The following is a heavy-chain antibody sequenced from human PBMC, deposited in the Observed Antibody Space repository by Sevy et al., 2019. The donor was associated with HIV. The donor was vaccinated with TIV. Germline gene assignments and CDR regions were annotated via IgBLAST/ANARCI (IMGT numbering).Heavy chain of an antibody. D-gene: IGHD3-3*01. V-gene: IGHV1-24*01. CDR3: ATLPFGVVKGPFDY. J-gene: IGHJ4*02. CDR2: FDPEDGET. CDR1: GYTLTELS. Sequence: VSVKVSCKVSGYTLTELSMHWVRQAPGKGLEWMGGFDPEDGETIYAQKFQGRVTMTEDTSTDTAYMELSSLRSEDTAVYYCATLPFGVVKGPFDYWGQGTLVTVSS.